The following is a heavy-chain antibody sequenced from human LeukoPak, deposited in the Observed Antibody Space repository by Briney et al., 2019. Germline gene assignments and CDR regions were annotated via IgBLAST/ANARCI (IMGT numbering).Heavy chain of an antibody. J-gene: IGHJ5*02. CDR2: INPSGGST. CDR3: ARGHVYCSSTSCYLSWFDP. Sequence: GASVKVSCKASGYTFTSYYMHWVVQAPGQGLEWMGIINPSGGSTSYAQKFQGRVTMTRDTSTSTVYMELSSLRSEDTAVYYCARGHVYCSSTSCYLSWFDPWGQGTLVTASS. D-gene: IGHD2-2*01. V-gene: IGHV1-46*01. CDR1: GYTFTSYY.